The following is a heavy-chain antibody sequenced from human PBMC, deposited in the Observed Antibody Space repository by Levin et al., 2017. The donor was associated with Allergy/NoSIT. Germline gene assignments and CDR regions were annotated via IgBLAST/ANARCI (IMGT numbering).Heavy chain of an antibody. CDR3: ARDNIGLPDAFDI. D-gene: IGHD3-10*01. Sequence: GGSLRLSCAASGFTFDDYAMHWVRQAPGKGLEGVSGISWNSGSIGYADSVKGRFTISSDNAKNSLYLQMNSLRTEDTALYYCARDNIGLPDAFDIWGQGTMVIVSS. V-gene: IGHV3-9*01. CDR2: ISWNSGSI. CDR1: GFTFDDYA. J-gene: IGHJ3*02.